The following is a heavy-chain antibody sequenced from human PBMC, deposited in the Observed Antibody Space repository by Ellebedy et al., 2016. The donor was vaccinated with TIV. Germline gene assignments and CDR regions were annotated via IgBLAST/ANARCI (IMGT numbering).Heavy chain of an antibody. CDR3: ARDRGELDFDY. CDR2: ISPYLGTT. J-gene: IGHJ4*02. D-gene: IGHD3-10*01. V-gene: IGHV1-18*04. CDR1: GYTFTANW. Sequence: GESLKISCKGSGYTFTANWISWVRQAPGQGLEWMGWISPYLGTTDYAQKLQGRVTMTRDKSTSTVYMELRSLRSADTAVYYCARDRGELDFDYWGQGTLVSVSS.